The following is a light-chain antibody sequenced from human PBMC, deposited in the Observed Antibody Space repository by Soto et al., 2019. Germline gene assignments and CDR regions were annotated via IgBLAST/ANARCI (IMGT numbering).Light chain of an antibody. V-gene: IGLV2-14*01. J-gene: IGLJ1*01. CDR2: EGS. CDR1: SGDVGGYNY. CDR3: SSYTSSSTDV. Sequence: QSALTQPASVSGSPGQSITISCTGTSGDVGGYNYVSWYQQHPGKAPKLMIYEGSNRPSGVSNRFSGYKSGNTASLTISGLQAEDEAYYYCSSYTSSSTDVFGTGTKLTVL.